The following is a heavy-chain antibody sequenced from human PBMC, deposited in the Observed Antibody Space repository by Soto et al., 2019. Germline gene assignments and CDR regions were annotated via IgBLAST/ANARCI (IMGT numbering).Heavy chain of an antibody. CDR1: GVTFSNYT. CDR2: ISRSSRNI. CDR3: ARGDGTGLYNSGWSPRY. V-gene: IGHV3-21*04. D-gene: IGHD6-19*01. J-gene: IGHJ4*02. Sequence: EVQLVGSGGGLVKPGGSLRLSCTDSGVTFSNYTMNWVRQAPGKGLEWVSSISRSSRNIYYADSVKGRFTISRDNAKNALYLRMESLRAEDTAVYYCARGDGTGLYNSGWSPRYWGQGTLVTVSS.